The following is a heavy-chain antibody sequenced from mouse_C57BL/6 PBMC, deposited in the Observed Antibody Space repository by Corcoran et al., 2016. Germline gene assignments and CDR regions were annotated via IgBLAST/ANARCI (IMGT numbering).Heavy chain of an antibody. CDR2: INTYSGVP. J-gene: IGHJ4*01. CDR1: GYTFPTYG. Sequence: QSQLVQSGPELKEPGETVKISCKASGYTFPTYGMSWVKQAPGKGLKWMGWINTYSGVPTYADDFKGRFAFSLETSASTAYLQINNLKNEDTATYFCASRYPYAMDYWGQGPSVTVSS. D-gene: IGHD2-12*01. CDR3: ASRYPYAMDY. V-gene: IGHV9-3*01.